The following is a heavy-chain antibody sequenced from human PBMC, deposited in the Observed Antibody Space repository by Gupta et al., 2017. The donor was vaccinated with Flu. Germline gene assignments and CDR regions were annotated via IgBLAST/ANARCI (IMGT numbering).Heavy chain of an antibody. D-gene: IGHD2-21*01. J-gene: IGHJ4*02. Sequence: FRDSWLNWVRQTPGEGLVWISRIDNIGSTTFYADSVKGRFTISRDNAKNTLFLQMSSLRVEDSGLYYCGKTGYGGNSVGNWGQGTLVTVSS. CDR3: GKTGYGGNSVGN. V-gene: IGHV3-74*01. CDR1: FRDSW. CDR2: IDNIGSTT.